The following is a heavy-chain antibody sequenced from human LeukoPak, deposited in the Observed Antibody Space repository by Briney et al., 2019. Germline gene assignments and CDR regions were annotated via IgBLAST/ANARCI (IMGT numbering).Heavy chain of an antibody. CDR3: ARDGGAAAATGNFDY. CDR1: GFTFDDYG. V-gene: IGHV3-20*01. D-gene: IGHD6-13*01. J-gene: IGHJ4*02. CDR2: INLNGGNR. Sequence: GGSLRLSCAASGFTFDDYGMSWVRQVPGKGLEWVSGINLNGGNRGYADSEKGRFTISRDNSKNTLYLQMNSLRAEDTAVYHCARDGGAAAATGNFDYWGPGTLVTVSS.